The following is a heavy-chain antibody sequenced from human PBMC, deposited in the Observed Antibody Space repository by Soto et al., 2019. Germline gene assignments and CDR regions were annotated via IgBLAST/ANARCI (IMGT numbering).Heavy chain of an antibody. CDR1: GFTFSSYA. Sequence: GGSLRLSCAASGFTFSSYAMSWVRQAPGKGLEWVSAISGSGGSTYYADSVKGRFTISRDNSKNTLYLQMNSLRAADTAVYYCARVRSSPFRYFDYWGQGTLVTVS. CDR2: ISGSGGST. CDR3: ARVRSSPFRYFDY. J-gene: IGHJ4*02. V-gene: IGHV3-23*01.